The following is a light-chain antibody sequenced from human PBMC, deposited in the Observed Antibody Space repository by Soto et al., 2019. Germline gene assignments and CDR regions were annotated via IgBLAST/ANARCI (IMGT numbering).Light chain of an antibody. CDR2: GAS. V-gene: IGKV3-15*01. Sequence: EIVLTQSPGTLSLSPGERAALSCRASQTINTLAWYQRKPGQAPRPLIYGASTRATGVPARFSGSGSGTEFTLTISSLQSEDSAIYYCQQYSSWPFTFGPGTKVAIE. CDR3: QQYSSWPFT. CDR1: QTINT. J-gene: IGKJ3*01.